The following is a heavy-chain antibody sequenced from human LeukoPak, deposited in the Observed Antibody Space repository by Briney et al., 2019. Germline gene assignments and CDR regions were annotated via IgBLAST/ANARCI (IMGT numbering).Heavy chain of an antibody. D-gene: IGHD3-10*01. V-gene: IGHV3-23*01. Sequence: PGGSLRLSCAASGFTLSTYAMSWVRQTPGKGLEWVAATSSSDAGTYHADSVRGRFTISRDNAKNSLYLQMSSLRAEDTAVYYCARGLKGSYYGAYWGQGTLVTVSS. CDR3: ARGLKGSYYGAY. CDR2: TSSSDAGT. CDR1: GFTLSTYA. J-gene: IGHJ4*02.